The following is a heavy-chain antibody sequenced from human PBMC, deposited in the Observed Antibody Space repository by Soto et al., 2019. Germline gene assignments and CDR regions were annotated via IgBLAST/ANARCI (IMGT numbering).Heavy chain of an antibody. CDR2: IIPILGTA. CDR1: GGTFSSYA. CDR3: ARDDSGDYGKPYHFYAMDV. D-gene: IGHD4-17*01. V-gene: IGHV1-69*12. J-gene: IGHJ6*02. Sequence: QVQLVQSGTEVKKPGSSVKVSCKASGGTFSSYAISWVRQAPGQGLEWTGGIIPILGTANYAQKFQGRVTITADESANTADMELSGLRSEDTAVYYCARDDSGDYGKPYHFYAMDVWGQGTTVTVSS.